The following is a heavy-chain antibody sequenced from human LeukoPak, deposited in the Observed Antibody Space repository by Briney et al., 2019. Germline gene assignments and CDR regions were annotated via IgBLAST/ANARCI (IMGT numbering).Heavy chain of an antibody. CDR3: ASSQSRRDY. V-gene: IGHV3-7*02. Sequence: GVSLSLSCAAAGFILRRQWMSWVRHAPGEGREWVANIKQGGSEKYHVDSVRGRFTISRDNAKDSLYLQMNSVRAKDASVYFCASSQSRRDYWGQGTLVTVSS. CDR1: GFILRRQW. J-gene: IGHJ4*02. CDR2: IKQGGSEK.